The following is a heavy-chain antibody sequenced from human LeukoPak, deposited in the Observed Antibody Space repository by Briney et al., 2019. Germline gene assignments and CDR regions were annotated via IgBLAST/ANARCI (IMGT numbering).Heavy chain of an antibody. CDR3: ARVGGGYDSSGYYRD. CDR2: INPNSGGT. V-gene: IGHV1-2*02. D-gene: IGHD3-22*01. J-gene: IGHJ4*02. CDR1: GYTFTGYY. Sequence: GASVKVSCKASGYTFTGYYMHWVRQAPGQGLEWMGWINPNSGGTNYAQKFQGRVTMTRDTSISTAYKELSRLRSDDTAVYYCARVGGGYDSSGYYRDWGQGTLVTVSS.